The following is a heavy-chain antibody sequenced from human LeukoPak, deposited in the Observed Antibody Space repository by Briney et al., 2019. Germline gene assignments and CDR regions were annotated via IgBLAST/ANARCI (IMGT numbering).Heavy chain of an antibody. CDR3: ARAPADYDILTGYYSRDAFDI. CDR1: GFTFRSYA. J-gene: IGHJ3*02. Sequence: GGSLRLSCAASGFTFRSYAMSWVRQAPGKGLEWVSGIYSGGSTYYADSVKGRFTISRDNSKNTLYLQMNSLRAEDTAVYYCARAPADYDILTGYYSRDAFDIWGQGTMVAVSS. V-gene: IGHV3-66*01. CDR2: IYSGGST. D-gene: IGHD3-9*01.